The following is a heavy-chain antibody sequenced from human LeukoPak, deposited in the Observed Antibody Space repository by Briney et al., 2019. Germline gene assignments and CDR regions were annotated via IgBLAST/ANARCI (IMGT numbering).Heavy chain of an antibody. Sequence: ASVKVSCKASGYTFTGYYMHWVRQAPGQGLEWMGWINPNSGGTNYAQEFQGRVTMTRDTSISTAYMELSRLRSDDTAVYYCARPLNYDSSGYYYDYWGQGTLVTVSS. CDR3: ARPLNYDSSGYYYDY. J-gene: IGHJ4*02. D-gene: IGHD3-22*01. CDR2: INPNSGGT. CDR1: GYTFTGYY. V-gene: IGHV1-2*02.